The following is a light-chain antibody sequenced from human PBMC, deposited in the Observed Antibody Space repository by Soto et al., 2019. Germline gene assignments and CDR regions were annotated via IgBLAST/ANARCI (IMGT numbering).Light chain of an antibody. CDR1: QSISNS. CDR3: QQYSTYPLT. Sequence: DIQMTQAPSTRSASVVYRVTMTCLASQSISNSLAWYQQKPGKAPKLLIYRASALQSGVPSRFSGSGSGTEFTLTIDSLQPDDFATFYCQQYSTYPLTFGGGTKVDI. CDR2: RAS. V-gene: IGKV1-5*03. J-gene: IGKJ4*01.